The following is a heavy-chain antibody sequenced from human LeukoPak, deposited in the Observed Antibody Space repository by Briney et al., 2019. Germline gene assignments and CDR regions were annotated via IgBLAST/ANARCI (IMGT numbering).Heavy chain of an antibody. V-gene: IGHV1-18*01. J-gene: IGHJ6*03. Sequence: ASVKVSCKASGYTFTSYGISWVRQAPGQGLEWMGWISAYNGNTNYAQKLQGRVTMTTDTSTSTAYMELRSLRSADTAVYYCARVVANYYYYYMDVWGKGTTVTVSS. CDR2: ISAYNGNT. CDR3: ARVVANYYYYYMDV. D-gene: IGHD2-15*01. CDR1: GYTFTSYG.